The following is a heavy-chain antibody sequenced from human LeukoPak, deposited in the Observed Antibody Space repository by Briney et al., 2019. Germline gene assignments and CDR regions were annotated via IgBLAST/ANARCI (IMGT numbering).Heavy chain of an antibody. J-gene: IGHJ4*02. V-gene: IGHV3-33*06. Sequence: PGRSLRLSCAASGFTFSSYGMHWVRQAPGKGLEWVAVIWYDGSNKYYADSVKGRFTISRDNSKNTLYLQMNSLRAEDTAVYYCAKDRHYDYVWGSFTYLYYFDYWGQGTLVTVSS. CDR1: GFTFSSYG. D-gene: IGHD3-16*01. CDR2: IWYDGSNK. CDR3: AKDRHYDYVWGSFTYLYYFDY.